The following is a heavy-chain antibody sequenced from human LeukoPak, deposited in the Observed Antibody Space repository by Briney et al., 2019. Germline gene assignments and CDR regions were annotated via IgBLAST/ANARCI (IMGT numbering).Heavy chain of an antibody. CDR3: AKDGGLLWFGDAPHFDY. D-gene: IGHD3-10*01. CDR2: IRYDGSNK. V-gene: IGHV3-30*02. J-gene: IGHJ4*02. Sequence: GGSLRLSCAASGFTVSTTYMSWVRQAPGKGLEWVAFIRYDGSNKYYADSVKGRFTISRDNSKNTLYLQMNSLRAEDTAVYYCAKDGGLLWFGDAPHFDYWGQGTLVTVSS. CDR1: GFTVSTTY.